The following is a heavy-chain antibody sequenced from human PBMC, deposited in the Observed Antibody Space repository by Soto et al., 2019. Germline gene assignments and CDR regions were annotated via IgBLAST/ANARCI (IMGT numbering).Heavy chain of an antibody. CDR1: GGSFSGYY. J-gene: IGHJ5*02. V-gene: IGHV4-34*01. CDR3: ARGVRPLRTSLFDP. CDR2: INHSGST. D-gene: IGHD1-1*01. Sequence: PSETLSLTCAVYGGSFSGYYWSWIRQPPGKGLEWIGEINHSGSTNYNPSLKSRVTISVDTSKNQFSLKLSSVTAADTAVYYCARGVRPLRTSLFDPWGQGTLVTVSS.